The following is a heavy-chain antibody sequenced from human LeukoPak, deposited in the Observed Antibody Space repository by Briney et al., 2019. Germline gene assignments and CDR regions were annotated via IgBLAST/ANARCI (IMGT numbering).Heavy chain of an antibody. CDR1: GFTFSSYG. J-gene: IGHJ4*02. D-gene: IGHD3-10*01. Sequence: GGSLRLSCAASGFTFSSYGMSWVRQAPGKGLEWVSAISGSGGSTYYADSVKGRFTISRDNSKNTLYLQMTSLRAEDTAVYYCAKDPRYYYGSGSYYNVDYFDYWGQGTLVTVSS. CDR2: ISGSGGST. V-gene: IGHV3-23*01. CDR3: AKDPRYYYGSGSYYNVDYFDY.